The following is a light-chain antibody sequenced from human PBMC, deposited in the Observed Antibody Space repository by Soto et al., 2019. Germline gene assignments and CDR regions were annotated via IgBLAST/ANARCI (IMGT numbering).Light chain of an antibody. CDR2: DVN. CDR1: SSDVGVSNL. J-gene: IGLJ2*01. CDR3: GSYTPTNTVL. V-gene: IGLV2-14*01. Sequence: QSALTQPASVSGSPGQSITISCTGSSSDVGVSNLVSWYQQQPNKAPKLLISDVNHRPSGVSIRFSGSKSGNTASLTISGLQAEDEADYYCGSYTPTNTVLFGGGTKLTVL.